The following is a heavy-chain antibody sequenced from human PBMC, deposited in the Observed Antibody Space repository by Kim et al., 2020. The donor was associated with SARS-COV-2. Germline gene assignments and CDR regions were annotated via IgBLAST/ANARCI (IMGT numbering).Heavy chain of an antibody. CDR3: ARGSTVGGTYYGLDV. V-gene: IGHV3-53*04. Sequence: DSRRGRFTISRHNSENTLYLPMNSLRAEDTAVYYCARGSTVGGTYYGLDVWGQGTTVTVSS. D-gene: IGHD1-26*01. J-gene: IGHJ6*02.